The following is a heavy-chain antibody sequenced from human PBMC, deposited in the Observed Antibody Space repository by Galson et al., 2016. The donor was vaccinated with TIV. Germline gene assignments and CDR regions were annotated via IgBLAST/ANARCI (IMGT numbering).Heavy chain of an antibody. CDR3: ARQWQSYFFDY. V-gene: IGHV3-33*05. J-gene: IGHJ4*02. D-gene: IGHD6-19*01. CDR2: ISFDRSDK. CDR1: GFTFSSYD. Sequence: SLRLSCAASGFTFSSYDMHWVRQAPGKGLELVAIISFDRSDKYYGDSVKGRFTISRDNSKNTLYLQMNSLTAEDTAVYYCARQWQSYFFDYWGQGTLVTVSS.